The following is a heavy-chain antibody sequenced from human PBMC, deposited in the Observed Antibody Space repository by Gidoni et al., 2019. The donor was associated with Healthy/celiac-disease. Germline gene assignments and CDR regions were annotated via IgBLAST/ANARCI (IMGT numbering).Heavy chain of an antibody. V-gene: IGHV3-30-3*01. D-gene: IGHD5-18*01. Sequence: QVQLVESGGGVVQPGRSLRLSCAAAGFTFSSYAMHWVRQAPGKGLEWVAVISYDGSNKYYADSVKGLFTISRDNSKNTLYLQMNSLRAEDTAVYYCARVPMIQLWSDYWGQGTLVTVSS. CDR1: GFTFSSYA. J-gene: IGHJ4*02. CDR2: ISYDGSNK. CDR3: ARVPMIQLWSDY.